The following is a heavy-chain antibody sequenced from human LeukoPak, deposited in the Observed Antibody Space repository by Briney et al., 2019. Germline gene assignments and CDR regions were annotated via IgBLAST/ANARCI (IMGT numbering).Heavy chain of an antibody. J-gene: IGHJ4*02. V-gene: IGHV3-23*01. Sequence: GGSLRLSCAASGFTFSSYAMNWVRQAPGKGLEWVSSVSGNGGSTSYADSVKGRFTISRDNSKNTLYLQMNSLRAEDTALYYCAEHNAGYYATSGYYIDSWGQGALVTVSS. CDR3: AEHNAGYYATSGYYIDS. CDR2: VSGNGGST. CDR1: GFTFSSYA. D-gene: IGHD3-22*01.